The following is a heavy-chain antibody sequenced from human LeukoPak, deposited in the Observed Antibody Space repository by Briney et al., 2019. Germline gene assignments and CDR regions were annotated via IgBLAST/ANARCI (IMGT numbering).Heavy chain of an antibody. J-gene: IGHJ6*03. CDR3: ARQRTCYSSWWNRYYYDYYMDV. Sequence: SETLSLTCPVYGWSYRGYYWSWIRQPAAREREWMGDINHSGRTNFNPSLKSRVTIPLDTSKNQYPLTPTSVTAADRAVYYCARQRTCYSSWWNRYYYDYYMDVWGKGTTVTISS. V-gene: IGHV4-34*01. CDR1: GWSYRGYY. CDR2: INHSGRT. D-gene: IGHD6-13*01.